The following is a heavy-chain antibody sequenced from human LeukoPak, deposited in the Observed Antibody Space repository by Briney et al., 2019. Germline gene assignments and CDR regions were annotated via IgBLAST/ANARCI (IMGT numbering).Heavy chain of an antibody. J-gene: IGHJ4*02. D-gene: IGHD6-19*01. CDR1: GGSFSGYY. CDR2: INHSGST. V-gene: IGHV4-34*01. Sequence: SETLSLTCGIYGGSFSGYYWSWIRQPPGKGLEWIGEINHSGSTNYNPSLKSRLTISVDTSKNQFSLKLSSVTAADTAVYYCARGFGGWLVHDYFDYWGQGTLVTVSS. CDR3: ARGFGGWLVHDYFDY.